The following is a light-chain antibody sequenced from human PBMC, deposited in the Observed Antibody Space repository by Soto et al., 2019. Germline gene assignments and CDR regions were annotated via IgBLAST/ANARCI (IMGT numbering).Light chain of an antibody. V-gene: IGKV1-39*01. Sequence: DIQLTQPPYTLSASVGDRVTITWRASQDIRDDLGWYQQKPGKAPKRLIYAASSLQSGVPSRFSGSGSGTDFTLTISRLQPEDFATYYCQQSYSTPSTFGPGAKVDIK. CDR3: QQSYSTPST. J-gene: IGKJ3*01. CDR2: AAS. CDR1: QDIRDD.